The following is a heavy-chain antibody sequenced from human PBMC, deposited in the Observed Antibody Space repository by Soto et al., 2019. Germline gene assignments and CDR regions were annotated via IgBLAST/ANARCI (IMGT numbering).Heavy chain of an antibody. CDR3: AREPTYDSSGPYYFDY. CDR2: IYYSGST. CDR1: GGSISSGDYY. V-gene: IGHV4-30-4*01. Sequence: QVQLQESGPGLVKPSQTLSLTCTVSGGSISSGDYYWSWIRQPPGKGLEWIGYIYYSGSTYYNPSLKSRVTISVDTSKNQFSLKLSSVTAADTAVYYCAREPTYDSSGPYYFDYWGQGTLVTVSS. D-gene: IGHD3-22*01. J-gene: IGHJ4*02.